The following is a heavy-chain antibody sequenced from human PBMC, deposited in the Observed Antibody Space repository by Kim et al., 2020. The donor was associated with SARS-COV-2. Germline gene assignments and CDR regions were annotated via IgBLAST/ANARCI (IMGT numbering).Heavy chain of an antibody. CDR1: GGSISSYY. V-gene: IGHV4-59*13. CDR2: IYYSGST. D-gene: IGHD3-10*01. J-gene: IGHJ4*02. CDR3: ARGETLVRGVTDDY. Sequence: SETLSLTCSVSGGSISSYYWSWIRQPPGKGLEWLGYIYYSGSTNYNPSLKSRVTISVDTSKNQFSLKLRSVSAADTAVYYCARGETLVRGVTDDYWGQGTPVTVSS.